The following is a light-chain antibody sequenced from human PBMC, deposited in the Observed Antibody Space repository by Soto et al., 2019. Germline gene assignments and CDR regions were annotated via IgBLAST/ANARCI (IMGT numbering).Light chain of an antibody. CDR3: SSNAGSNNLV. Sequence: QSVLTQPPSVSGTPGQSVTIPCTGTSSDVGDYNYVSWYQQHPGKAPKLMIYEVSRRPSGVPDRFSGSKSGNTASLTVSGLQAEDEADYYCSSNAGSNNLVFGGGTKLTVL. CDR2: EVS. V-gene: IGLV2-8*01. J-gene: IGLJ2*01. CDR1: SSDVGDYNY.